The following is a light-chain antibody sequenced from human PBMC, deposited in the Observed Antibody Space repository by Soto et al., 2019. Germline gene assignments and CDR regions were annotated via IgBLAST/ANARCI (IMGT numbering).Light chain of an antibody. J-gene: IGKJ1*01. CDR2: GAS. CDR1: QSVGSN. CDR3: QQYNNWPPDRT. Sequence: EIVMTQSPATLSVTPGERATLSCRASQSVGSNLAWYKQKPGQAPRLLIYGASTRATGIPARCSGSGSGTEFTLTISSLQSEDFAIYFCQQYNNWPPDRTFGQGTKVEIK. V-gene: IGKV3-15*01.